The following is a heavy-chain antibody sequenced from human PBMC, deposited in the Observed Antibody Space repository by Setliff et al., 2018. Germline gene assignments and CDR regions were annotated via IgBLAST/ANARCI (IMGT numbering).Heavy chain of an antibody. Sequence: KASETLSLTCAVSGYSISSDYYWTWIRQPAGKGLEWIGHFHTGGSTNYNRSLRSRVSISVDTSKNQFSLKLSSVTAADTATYYCARAGPTVTFFRVLVISWWDPWGQGSLVTVSS. CDR1: GYSISSDYY. CDR2: FHTGGST. D-gene: IGHD3-3*01. V-gene: IGHV4-61*09. J-gene: IGHJ5*02. CDR3: ARAGPTVTFFRVLVISWWDP.